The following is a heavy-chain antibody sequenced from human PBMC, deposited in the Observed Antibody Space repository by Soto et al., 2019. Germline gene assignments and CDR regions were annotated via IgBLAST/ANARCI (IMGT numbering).Heavy chain of an antibody. CDR3: ARSGHIFEGVV. J-gene: IGHJ4*02. Sequence: QVQLQESSPGLVKPSETLSLTCIVSGVSMNDYYGSWIRQSPGKGLEHIGYVHYSGSVNYNPSLKSRATISMDTSKNEVSLRLTSVTAADTAIYYCARSGHIFEGVVWGQGILVTVSS. CDR1: GVSMNDYY. CDR2: VHYSGSV. D-gene: IGHD3-3*02. V-gene: IGHV4-59*01.